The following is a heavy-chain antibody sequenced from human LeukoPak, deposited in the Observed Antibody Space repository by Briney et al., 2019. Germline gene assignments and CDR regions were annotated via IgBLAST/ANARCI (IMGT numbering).Heavy chain of an antibody. Sequence: SETLSLTCTVSGESISGFYWTWIRQPPGKGLEWIGYIYYSGSTNYNPSLKSRVTISVDTSKNQFSLKLSSVTAADTAVYYCARGVVIAPQTFDYWGQGTLVTVTS. CDR3: ARGVVIAPQTFDY. D-gene: IGHD2-21*01. J-gene: IGHJ4*02. CDR1: GESISGFY. V-gene: IGHV4-59*01. CDR2: IYYSGST.